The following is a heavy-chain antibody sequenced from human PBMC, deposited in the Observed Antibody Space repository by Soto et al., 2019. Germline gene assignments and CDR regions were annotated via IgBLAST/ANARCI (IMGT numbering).Heavy chain of an antibody. CDR2: IYPGNSDT. CDR3: ARHGLGIAAAGTPMDV. D-gene: IGHD6-13*01. V-gene: IGHV5-51*01. J-gene: IGHJ6*02. Sequence: GRGVGWMGLIYPGNSDTSYSPYFQGQVTISADKSIRTAYLQWSSLKASDTAMYYCARHGLGIAAAGTPMDVWGQGTTVTVSS.